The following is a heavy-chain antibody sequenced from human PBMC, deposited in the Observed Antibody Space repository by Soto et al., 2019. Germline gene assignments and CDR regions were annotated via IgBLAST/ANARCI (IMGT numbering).Heavy chain of an antibody. CDR3: AGDLIVATYSNDYYYYGMDV. Sequence: GGSLRLSCAASGFTFSSYSMNWVRQAPGKGLEWVSSISSSSSYIYYADSVKGRFTISRDNAKNSLYLQMNSLRAEDTAVYYCAGDLIVATYSNDYYYYGMDVWGQGTTVTVSS. J-gene: IGHJ6*02. V-gene: IGHV3-21*01. CDR1: GFTFSSYS. CDR2: ISSSSSYI. D-gene: IGHD5-12*01.